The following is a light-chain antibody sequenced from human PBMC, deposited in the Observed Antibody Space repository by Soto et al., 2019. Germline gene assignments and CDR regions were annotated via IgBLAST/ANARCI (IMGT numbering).Light chain of an antibody. Sequence: EIVLKQSPGTLSLSTGERATLSCRASQSVSSSYLAWYQQKPGQAPRLLIYGSSTRAPGTPDRFSASGSGTDFTLTINTLEPEDFAVYFCQRYGRSQWTFGQGTKVDIK. CDR2: GSS. CDR1: QSVSSSY. CDR3: QRYGRSQWT. J-gene: IGKJ1*01. V-gene: IGKV3-20*01.